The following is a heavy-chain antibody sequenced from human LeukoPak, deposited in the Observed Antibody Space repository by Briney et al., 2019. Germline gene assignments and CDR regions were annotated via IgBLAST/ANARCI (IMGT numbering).Heavy chain of an antibody. CDR1: GFTFSSYA. CDR3: ARAYYRITIYALDV. CDR2: ISYDGSNK. Sequence: TGGSLRLSCAASGFTFSSYAMHWVRQAPGKGLEWVAVISYDGSNKYYADSVKGRFTISRDNSKNTLYLQTNSLRAEDTAVYYCARAYYRITIYALDVWGQGTTVTVSS. J-gene: IGHJ6*02. V-gene: IGHV3-30*04. D-gene: IGHD3-3*01.